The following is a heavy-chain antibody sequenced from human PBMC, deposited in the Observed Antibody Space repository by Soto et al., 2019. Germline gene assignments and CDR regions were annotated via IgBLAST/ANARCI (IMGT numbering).Heavy chain of an antibody. D-gene: IGHD2-15*01. CDR2: ISAYNGNT. Sequence: QVQLVQSGAEVKKPGASVKVSCKASGYTFTSYGISWVRQAPGQGLEWMGWISAYNGNTNYAQKLQGRVTMTTDTSTDTADRELRSLRSDDTAVYYCARMGHVPGRYCSGGSCPDNWFDPWGQGTLVTVSS. J-gene: IGHJ5*02. CDR3: ARMGHVPGRYCSGGSCPDNWFDP. V-gene: IGHV1-18*01. CDR1: GYTFTSYG.